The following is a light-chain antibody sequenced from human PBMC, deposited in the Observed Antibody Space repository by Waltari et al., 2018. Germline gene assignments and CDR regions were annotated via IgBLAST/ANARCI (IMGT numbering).Light chain of an antibody. V-gene: IGLV3-21*02. CDR2: DDR. CDR1: NIGRTI. CDR3: QVWDNSGDHPVV. Sequence: YMVSQPPSVSVAPGQTATVPCARDNIGRTIVPWFQQKPGQAPILVVYDDRDRPSGIPERFSGSNSGDTATLTISGVEAGDEADYYCQVWDNSGDHPVVFGGGTKLTVL. J-gene: IGLJ3*02.